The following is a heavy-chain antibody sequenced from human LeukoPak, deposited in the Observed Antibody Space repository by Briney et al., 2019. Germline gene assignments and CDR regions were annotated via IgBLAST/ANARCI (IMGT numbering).Heavy chain of an antibody. D-gene: IGHD5-12*01. CDR1: GFTFSSYA. CDR2: ISGSGGST. J-gene: IGHJ4*02. Sequence: PGGSLRLSCAASGFTFSSYAMSWVRQAPGKGLEWVSAISGSGGSTYYADSVKGRFTISRDNSKNTLYLQMNRLRAEDTAVYYCAKAALQTIMVATSALGYWGQGTLVTVSS. CDR3: AKAALQTIMVATSALGY. V-gene: IGHV3-23*01.